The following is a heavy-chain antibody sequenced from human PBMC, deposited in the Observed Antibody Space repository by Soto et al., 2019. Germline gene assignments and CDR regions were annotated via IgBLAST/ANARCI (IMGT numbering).Heavy chain of an antibody. CDR3: ARAGGPKVFPGGFSLDY. V-gene: IGHV4-34*01. CDR2: INHSGST. D-gene: IGHD3-10*01. Sequence: QVQLQQWGAGLLKPSETLSLTCAVYGGSFSGYYWSWIRQPPGKGLEWIGEINHSGSTNYNPSLKSRVTISVDTSKNQFSLKLSSVTAADTAVYYCARAGGPKVFPGGFSLDYWGQGTLVTVSS. J-gene: IGHJ4*02. CDR1: GGSFSGYY.